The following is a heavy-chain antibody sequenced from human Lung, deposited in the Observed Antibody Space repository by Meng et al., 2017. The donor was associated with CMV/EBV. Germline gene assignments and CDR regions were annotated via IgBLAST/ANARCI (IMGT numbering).Heavy chain of an antibody. V-gene: IGHV1-69*05. D-gene: IGHD4-11*01. CDR3: ARGMDDYSNYNWFDP. CDR2: IIPIFGTA. Sequence: SGGTFSSYAISWVRQAPGQGLEWMGGIIPIFGTAHYAQKFQGRVTITTDESTSTAYMELSSLRSEDTAVYYCARGMDDYSNYNWFDPWGQGTLVTVSS. CDR1: GGTFSSYA. J-gene: IGHJ5*02.